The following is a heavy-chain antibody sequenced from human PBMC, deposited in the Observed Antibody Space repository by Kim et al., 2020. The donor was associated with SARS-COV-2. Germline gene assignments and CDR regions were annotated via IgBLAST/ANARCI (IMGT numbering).Heavy chain of an antibody. D-gene: IGHD2-2*01. CDR3: TTRCCSSTSCYGLPSCR. V-gene: IGHV3-73*01. CDR2: IRSKANSYAT. Sequence: GGSLRLSCAASGFTFSGSAMHWVRQASGKGLEWVGRIRSKANSYATAYAASVKGRFTISRDDSKNTAYLQMNSLKTEDTAVYYCTTRCCSSTSCYGLPSCRWGQGTLVTVSS. CDR1: GFTFSGSA. J-gene: IGHJ4*02.